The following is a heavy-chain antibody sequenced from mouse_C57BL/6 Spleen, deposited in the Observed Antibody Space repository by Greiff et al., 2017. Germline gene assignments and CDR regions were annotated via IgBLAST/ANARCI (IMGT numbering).Heavy chain of an antibody. J-gene: IGHJ4*01. CDR2: ISSGGSNI. CDR3: ARRGDEGVYAMDY. V-gene: IGHV5-17*01. CDR1: GFTFSDYG. Sequence: EVHLVESGGGLVKPGGSLKLSCAASGFTFSDYGMHWVRQAPGKGLEWVGYISSGGSNIYYADRVKGRVNIARDNDKNTLFLQMTSLRAEDTAMYYCARRGDEGVYAMDYWGQGTSVTVSS.